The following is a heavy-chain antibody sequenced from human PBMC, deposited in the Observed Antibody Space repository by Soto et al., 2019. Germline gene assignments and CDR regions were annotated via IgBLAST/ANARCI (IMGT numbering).Heavy chain of an antibody. D-gene: IGHD7-27*01. Sequence: QVQLVQSGAEVKKPGASVKVSCKASGYTFTSYYMHWVRQAPGQGLEWMGIINPSGGSTSYAQKCEGRVTMTRDTSTSTVYMELSSLRSEDTAVYYCAREASPLGYYYGMDVWGQGTTVTVSS. CDR2: INPSGGST. V-gene: IGHV1-46*01. J-gene: IGHJ6*02. CDR1: GYTFTSYY. CDR3: AREASPLGYYYGMDV.